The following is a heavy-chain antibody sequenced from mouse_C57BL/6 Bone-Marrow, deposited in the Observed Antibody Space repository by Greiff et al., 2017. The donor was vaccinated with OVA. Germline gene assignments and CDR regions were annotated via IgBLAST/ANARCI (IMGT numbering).Heavy chain of an antibody. D-gene: IGHD1-1*01. Sequence: VQLKESGAELVKPGASVKLSCKASGYTFTSYWMHWVKQRPGQGLEWIGMIHPNSGSTNYNEKFKSKATLTVDKSSSTAYMQLSSLTSEDSAVYYCAREHYYGSSWDYFDYWGQGTTLTVSS. CDR1: GYTFTSYW. CDR3: AREHYYGSSWDYFDY. V-gene: IGHV1-64*01. CDR2: IHPNSGST. J-gene: IGHJ2*01.